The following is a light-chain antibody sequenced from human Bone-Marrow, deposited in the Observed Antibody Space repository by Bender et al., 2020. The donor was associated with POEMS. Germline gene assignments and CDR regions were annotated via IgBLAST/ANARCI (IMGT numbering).Light chain of an antibody. CDR3: CSFAGLGV. CDR1: SSNFGSYSL. V-gene: IGLV2-23*01. J-gene: IGLJ1*01. CDR2: EGT. Sequence: QSALTQPASVSGSPGQSITISCTGTSSNFGSYSLVSWYQQLPGKAPRLIIYEGTERPSGISNRFSASTSDNRASLTISGLQTEDEADYYCCSFAGLGVFGTGTKVTVL.